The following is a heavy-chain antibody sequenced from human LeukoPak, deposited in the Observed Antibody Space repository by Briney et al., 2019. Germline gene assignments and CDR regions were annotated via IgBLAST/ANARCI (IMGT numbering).Heavy chain of an antibody. CDR1: GFTFSNFA. D-gene: IGHD6-13*01. CDR3: AKDAAGPEY. V-gene: IGHV3-23*01. CDR2: ITDSGGST. Sequence: GGSLRLSCAASGFTFSNFAMNWVRQAPGKGLEWVSSITDSGGSTYYADSVKGRFTISRDNSRNTNYLQMNSLRAEDTAVYYCAKDAAGPEYWGQGTLVTVSS. J-gene: IGHJ4*02.